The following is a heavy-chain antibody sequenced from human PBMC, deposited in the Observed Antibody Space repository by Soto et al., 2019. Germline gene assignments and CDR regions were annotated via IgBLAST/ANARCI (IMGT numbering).Heavy chain of an antibody. CDR1: GFTFDDYA. CDR2: ISWNSGSI. J-gene: IGHJ3*02. CDR3: AKELGYSSGWYDAFDI. V-gene: IGHV3-9*01. D-gene: IGHD6-19*01. Sequence: EVQLVESGGGLVQPGRSLRLSCAASGFTFDDYAMHWVRQAPGKGLEWVSGISWNSGSIGYADSVKGRFTISRDNAKNYLYLQMNSLRAEDTALYYCAKELGYSSGWYDAFDIWGQGTMVTVSS.